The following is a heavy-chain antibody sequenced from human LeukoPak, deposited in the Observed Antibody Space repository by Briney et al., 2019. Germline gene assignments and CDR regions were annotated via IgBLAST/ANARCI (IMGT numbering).Heavy chain of an antibody. CDR1: GYTFTSYD. J-gene: IGHJ4*02. V-gene: IGHV1-8*01. CDR2: MNPNSGNT. CDR3: ASMRDGYNWEANY. Sequence: ASVKVSCKASGYTFTSYDINWVRQATGQGLEWMGWMNPNSGNTGYAQKFQGRVTMTRNTSISTAYMELSSLRSEDTAVYYCASMRDGYNWEANYRGQGTLVTVSS. D-gene: IGHD5-24*01.